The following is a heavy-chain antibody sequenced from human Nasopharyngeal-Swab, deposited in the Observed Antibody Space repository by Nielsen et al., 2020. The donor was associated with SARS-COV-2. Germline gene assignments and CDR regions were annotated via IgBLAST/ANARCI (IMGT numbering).Heavy chain of an antibody. CDR3: ARAGASSSGRYYMDV. J-gene: IGHJ6*03. V-gene: IGHV3-7*01. CDR2: IKEDESEI. CDR1: GFTFGTFW. D-gene: IGHD3-10*01. Sequence: GGSLRLSCAASGFTFGTFWMCWIRQVPGKGLEWVGAIKEDESEIPYVDSVKGRFAISRDNAKNSLSLQMNSLRAEDTAVYFCARAGASSSGRYYMDVWGKGTSVTVS.